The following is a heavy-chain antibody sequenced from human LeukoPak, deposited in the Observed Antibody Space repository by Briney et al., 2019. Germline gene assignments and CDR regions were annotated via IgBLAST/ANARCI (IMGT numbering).Heavy chain of an antibody. CDR2: LSYDGSNK. Sequence: GRSLRLSCAASGFTFSSYGMHWVRQAPGKGLEWVAVLSYDGSNKYSADSVKGRFTISRDNSKNTLYLQMNSLRAEDTAVYYCAKWGGHYYDSSGFLPHWGQGTLVTVSS. V-gene: IGHV3-30*18. CDR1: GFTFSSYG. J-gene: IGHJ4*02. D-gene: IGHD3-22*01. CDR3: AKWGGHYYDSSGFLPH.